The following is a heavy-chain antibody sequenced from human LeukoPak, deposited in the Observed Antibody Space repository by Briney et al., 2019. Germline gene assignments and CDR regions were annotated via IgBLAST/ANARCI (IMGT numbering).Heavy chain of an antibody. V-gene: IGHV4-39*07. D-gene: IGHD2-15*01. J-gene: IGHJ3*02. CDR3: VRVGGASPILSAFDI. CDR1: GGSISSRSYY. CDR2: IYHSGST. Sequence: SETLSLTCTVSGGSISSRSYYWGWVRQPPGKGLEWIGSIYHSGSTYYNPSLKSRVTISVDTSKNQFSLKLTSVTAADTAVYYCVRVGGASPILSAFDIWGQGTMVTVSS.